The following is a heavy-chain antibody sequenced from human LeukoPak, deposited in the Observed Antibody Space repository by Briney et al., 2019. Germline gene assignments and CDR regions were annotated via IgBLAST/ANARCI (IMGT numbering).Heavy chain of an antibody. Sequence: SETLSLTCTVSGGSISSYYWSWIRQPLGKGLEWIAYIYYSGNTNYNPSLKSRVTISVDTSKNQFSLKLNSVTAADTAVYFCARGSSGYDLPDYWGQGTLVTVSS. J-gene: IGHJ4*02. V-gene: IGHV4-59*01. D-gene: IGHD5-12*01. CDR2: IYYSGNT. CDR1: GGSISSYY. CDR3: ARGSSGYDLPDY.